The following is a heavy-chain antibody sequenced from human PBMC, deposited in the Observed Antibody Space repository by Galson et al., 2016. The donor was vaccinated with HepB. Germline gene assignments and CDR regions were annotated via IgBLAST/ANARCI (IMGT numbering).Heavy chain of an antibody. CDR1: GNYFTTYG. CDR3: AANSGTNSLGRKALDY. CDR2: IGAYNGNT. V-gene: IGHV1-18*01. Sequence: SVKVSCKAYGNYFTTYGFTWVRQAPGQGLEWMGWIGAYNGNTHSAQKFQDRVTLTRNTFTTTVYVELRSLRLDDTAVYYCAANSGTNSLGRKALDYWGQGTLVTVSS. D-gene: IGHD1-26*01. J-gene: IGHJ4*02.